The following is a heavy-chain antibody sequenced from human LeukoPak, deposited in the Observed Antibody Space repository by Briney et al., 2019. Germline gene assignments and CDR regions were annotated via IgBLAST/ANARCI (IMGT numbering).Heavy chain of an antibody. CDR1: GFTFSNYA. CDR3: AKAGFDSMIVVYYYMDV. J-gene: IGHJ6*03. V-gene: IGHV3-23*01. CDR2: ISGSGDNI. D-gene: IGHD3-22*01. Sequence: GGSLRLSCAASGFTFSNYAMTWVRQAPGKGLEWVSTISGSGDNIYYADSVRGRFTISRDNSKNTLFLQMNSLRAEDTAIYYCAKAGFDSMIVVYYYMDVWGKGTTVTVSS.